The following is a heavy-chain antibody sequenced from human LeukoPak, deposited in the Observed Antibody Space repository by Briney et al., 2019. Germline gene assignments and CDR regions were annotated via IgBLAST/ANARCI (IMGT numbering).Heavy chain of an antibody. D-gene: IGHD3-22*01. V-gene: IGHV3-7*01. CDR3: ARDPKYYYDSSGYCLDY. CDR1: GFTFSSYW. CDR2: IKQDGSEK. J-gene: IGHJ4*02. Sequence: PGGSLRLSCAASGFTFSSYWMSWVRQAPGKGLEWVANIKQDGSEKYYVDSVKGRFTISRDNAKNSLYLQMNSLRAEDTAVYYCARDPKYYYDSSGYCLDYWGQGTLVTVSS.